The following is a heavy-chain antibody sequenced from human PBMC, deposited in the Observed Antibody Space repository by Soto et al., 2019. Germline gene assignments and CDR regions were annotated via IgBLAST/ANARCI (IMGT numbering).Heavy chain of an antibody. J-gene: IGHJ4*02. V-gene: IGHV4-39*01. CDR2: VYESVNT. CDR3: PRRGSGHTFDY. D-gene: IGHD3-10*01. CDR1: GASISRTGFH. Sequence: QVHLQESGPGLVRPSETLSLTGAVSGASISRTGFHWGLIRHPPGQGLEWIGSVYESVNTYYKSSLKSSVTISVDTSKNQFSLELKSVTAADTAVYYCPRRGSGHTFDYWCQGTLVTVSS.